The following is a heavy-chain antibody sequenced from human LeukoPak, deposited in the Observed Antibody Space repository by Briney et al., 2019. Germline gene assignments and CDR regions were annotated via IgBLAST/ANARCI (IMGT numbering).Heavy chain of an antibody. J-gene: IGHJ6*02. D-gene: IGHD1-26*01. CDR2: IDPSDSYT. V-gene: IGHV5-10-1*01. Sequence: PGESLKISCKGSGYSFTSYWISWVRQMPGKGLEWMGRIDPSDSYTNYSPSFQGHVTISADKFISTAYLQWSSLKASDTAMYYCARLSKLKLVGATKSSMDVWGQGTTVTVSS. CDR3: ARLSKLKLVGATKSSMDV. CDR1: GYSFTSYW.